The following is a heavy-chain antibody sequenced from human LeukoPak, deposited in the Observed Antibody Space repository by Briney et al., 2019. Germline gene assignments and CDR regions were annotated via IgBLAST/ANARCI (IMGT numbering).Heavy chain of an antibody. D-gene: IGHD3-10*01. Sequence: SETLSLTCTVSGYSISSGYYWGWIRQPPGKGLEWIGSIYHSGSTYYNPSLKSRVTISVDTSKNQFSLKLSSVTAADTAVYYCARTHYYGSGSYYNGVWFDPWGQGTLVTVSS. CDR1: GYSISSGYY. J-gene: IGHJ5*02. CDR3: ARTHYYGSGSYYNGVWFDP. V-gene: IGHV4-38-2*02. CDR2: IYHSGST.